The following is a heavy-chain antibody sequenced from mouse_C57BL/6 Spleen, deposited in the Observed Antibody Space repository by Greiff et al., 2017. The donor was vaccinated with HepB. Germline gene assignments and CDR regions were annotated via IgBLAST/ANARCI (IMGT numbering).Heavy chain of an antibody. J-gene: IGHJ4*01. CDR2: IDPSDSYT. CDR3: ARRHYYYGSSTIAMDY. CDR1: GYTFTSYW. V-gene: IGHV1-69*01. Sequence: QVQLKQPGAELVMPGASVKLSCKASGYTFTSYWMHWVKQRPGQGLEWIGEIDPSDSYTNYNQKFKGKSTLTVDKSSSTAYMQLSSLTSEDSAVYYCARRHYYYGSSTIAMDYWGQGTSVTVSS. D-gene: IGHD1-1*01.